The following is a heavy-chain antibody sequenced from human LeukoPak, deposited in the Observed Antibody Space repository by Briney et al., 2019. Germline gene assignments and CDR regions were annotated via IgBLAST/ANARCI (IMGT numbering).Heavy chain of an antibody. Sequence: SETLSLTCAVYGGSFSGYYWSWIRQPPGKGLEWIGEINHSGSTNYNPSLKSRVTISVDTSKNQFSLKLSSVTAADTAVYYCARLRRNYYDSSGQRGAFDIWGQGTMVTVSS. V-gene: IGHV4-34*01. CDR1: GGSFSGYY. J-gene: IGHJ3*02. CDR2: INHSGST. CDR3: ARLRRNYYDSSGQRGAFDI. D-gene: IGHD3-22*01.